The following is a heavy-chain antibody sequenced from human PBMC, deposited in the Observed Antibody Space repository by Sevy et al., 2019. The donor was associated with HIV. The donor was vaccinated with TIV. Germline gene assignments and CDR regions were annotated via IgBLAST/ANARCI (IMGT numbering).Heavy chain of an antibody. D-gene: IGHD6-13*01. Sequence: ASVKVSCKASGYTFTGYYMHWVRQAPGQGLEWMGWINPNSGGTNYAQKFQGRVTMTRDTSISTAYMELSRLRSDDTAVYYCARMRAAAGTSSFDYWGQGTLVTVSS. CDR1: GYTFTGYY. CDR3: ARMRAAAGTSSFDY. J-gene: IGHJ4*02. V-gene: IGHV1-2*02. CDR2: INPNSGGT.